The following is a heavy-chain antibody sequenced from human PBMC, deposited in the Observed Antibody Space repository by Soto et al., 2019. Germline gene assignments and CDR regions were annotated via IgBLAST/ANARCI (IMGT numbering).Heavy chain of an antibody. CDR2: ISYDGSNK. Sequence: QVQLVESGGGVVQPGRSLRLSCAASGFTFSSYGMHWVRQAPGKGLEWVAVISYDGSNKYYADSVKGRFTISRDNSKNTLYLQMNSLRAEDTAVYYCAKEGVVYFDYWGQGTLVTVSS. J-gene: IGHJ4*02. D-gene: IGHD2-15*01. CDR1: GFTFSSYG. V-gene: IGHV3-30*18. CDR3: AKEGVVYFDY.